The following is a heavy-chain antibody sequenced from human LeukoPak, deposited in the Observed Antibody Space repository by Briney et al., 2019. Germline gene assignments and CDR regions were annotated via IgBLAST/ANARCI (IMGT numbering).Heavy chain of an antibody. CDR1: GVTFSSYA. CDR3: ARDRGGIAAAGIGYYYYYGMDV. V-gene: IGHV3-30-3*01. D-gene: IGHD6-13*01. CDR2: ISYDGSNK. Sequence: PGGSLRLSCAASGVTFSSYAMHWVRQAPGKGLEWVAVISYDGSNKYYADSVKGRFTISRDNSKNTLYLQMNSLRAEDTAVYYCARDRGGIAAAGIGYYYYYGMDVWGQGTTVTVSS. J-gene: IGHJ6*02.